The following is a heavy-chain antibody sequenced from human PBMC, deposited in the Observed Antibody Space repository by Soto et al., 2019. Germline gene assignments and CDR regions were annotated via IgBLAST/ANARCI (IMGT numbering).Heavy chain of an antibody. Sequence: QLQLQESGSGLVKPSQTLSLTCAVSGGSISSGGFSWNWIRQPPGKGLEWIGYIYHSGSTYNSPSLKRRVTISVDRSKNQFSLKLSSVTAADTAVYYCARGLEVIAATPQWDYWGQGTLVTVSS. CDR2: IYHSGST. J-gene: IGHJ4*02. CDR1: GGSISSGGFS. V-gene: IGHV4-30-2*01. D-gene: IGHD2-15*01. CDR3: ARGLEVIAATPQWDY.